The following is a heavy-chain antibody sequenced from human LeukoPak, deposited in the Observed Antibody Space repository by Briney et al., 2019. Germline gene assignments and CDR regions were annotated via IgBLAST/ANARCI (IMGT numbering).Heavy chain of an antibody. J-gene: IGHJ4*02. CDR2: MYYSGAT. V-gene: IGHV4-59*01. Sequence: SETLSLTCVVYGGSFSGYYWSWVRQPPGKGLEWIGYMYYSGATNYNPSLKSRVTISVDTSKNQFSLKVTSVTAADTAVYYCARGSGCYDYWGQGTLVTVSS. D-gene: IGHD6-19*01. CDR3: ARGSGCYDY. CDR1: GGSFSGYY.